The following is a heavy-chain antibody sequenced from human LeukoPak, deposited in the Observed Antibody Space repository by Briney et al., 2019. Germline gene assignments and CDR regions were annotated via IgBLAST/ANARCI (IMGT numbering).Heavy chain of an antibody. CDR2: ISPDATNS. Sequence: GGSLRLSCAASGFTFSVYYMFWVRQAPGKGLVWVSNISPDATNSKYADFVEGRFTISRDSAKNTLYLQMNSLRAENTAVYYCARGGGSYGWFDPWGQGTLVTVSS. CDR3: ARGGGSYGWFDP. CDR1: GFTFSVYY. D-gene: IGHD3-16*01. J-gene: IGHJ5*02. V-gene: IGHV3-74*03.